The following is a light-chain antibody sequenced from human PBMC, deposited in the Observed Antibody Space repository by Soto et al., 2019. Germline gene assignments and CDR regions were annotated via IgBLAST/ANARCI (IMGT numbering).Light chain of an antibody. CDR1: QGIGNH. Sequence: DIQMTQCPSSLSASVGDRVTITCRASQGIGNHIAWFQQEPGKAPKSLIYGVCGLHSGVPSKCRGSGSGTDFTLTIYSVQPEDFATYYCQQYDSYPTFGQGTRLEIK. CDR2: GVC. J-gene: IGKJ5*01. V-gene: IGKV1-16*02. CDR3: QQYDSYPT.